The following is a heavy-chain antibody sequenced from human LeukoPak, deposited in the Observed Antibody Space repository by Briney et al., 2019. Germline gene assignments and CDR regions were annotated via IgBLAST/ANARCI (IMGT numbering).Heavy chain of an antibody. CDR1: GGSISSYY. CDR3: ARDRYYYDSSGYYLFDY. V-gene: IGHV4-4*07. D-gene: IGHD3-22*01. Sequence: PSETLSLTCTFSGGSISSYYWSWNRQPAGKGLEWIGRIHTSGSTNYNPSLKSRVTMSVDTSKNQFSLKLSSVTAADTAVYYCARDRYYYDSSGYYLFDYWGQGTLVTVSS. CDR2: IHTSGST. J-gene: IGHJ4*02.